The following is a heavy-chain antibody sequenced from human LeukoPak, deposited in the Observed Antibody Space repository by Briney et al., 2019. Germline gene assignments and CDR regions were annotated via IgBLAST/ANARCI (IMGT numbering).Heavy chain of an antibody. CDR3: ARGYDGDFDY. CDR2: IYYSGST. CDR1: GGSISSGGYY. V-gene: IGHV4-31*03. Sequence: SETLSLTCTVSGGSISSGGYYWSWIRQHPGKGLEWIGYIYYSGSTYYNPSLKSRVTISVDTSKNQFSLKLNSVTAADTAVYYCARGYDGDFDYWGQGTLVTVSS. D-gene: IGHD3-3*01. J-gene: IGHJ4*02.